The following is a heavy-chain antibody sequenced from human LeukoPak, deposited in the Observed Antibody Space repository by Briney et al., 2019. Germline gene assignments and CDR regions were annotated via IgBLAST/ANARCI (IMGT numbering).Heavy chain of an antibody. CDR1: GGSINSGSYY. CDR2: IYTSGST. J-gene: IGHJ5*02. Sequence: SETLSLTCTVSGGSINSGSYYWIWMRQPAGEGLEGMGRIYTSGSTNYNPALKSRVTISVDTSKNQFSLKLSSVTAADTAVYYCARGYSYGYYWFDPWGQGTLVTVSS. D-gene: IGHD5-18*01. V-gene: IGHV4-61*02. CDR3: ARGYSYGYYWFDP.